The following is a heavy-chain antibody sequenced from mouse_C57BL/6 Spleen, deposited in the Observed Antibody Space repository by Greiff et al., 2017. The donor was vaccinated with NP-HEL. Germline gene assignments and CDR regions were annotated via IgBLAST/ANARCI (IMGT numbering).Heavy chain of an antibody. V-gene: IGHV1-7*01. CDR1: GYTFTSYW. D-gene: IGHD2-4*01. J-gene: IGHJ3*01. CDR2: ITPSGGYL. Sequence: VQLQESGAELAKPGASVKLSCKASGYTFTSYWMHWVKQRPGQGLEWIGYITPSGGYLKYNQKFKDKATLTADKSSSTAYMQLSSLTYEDSAVYYCAREDYDGAWFAYWGQGTLVTVSA. CDR3: AREDYDGAWFAY.